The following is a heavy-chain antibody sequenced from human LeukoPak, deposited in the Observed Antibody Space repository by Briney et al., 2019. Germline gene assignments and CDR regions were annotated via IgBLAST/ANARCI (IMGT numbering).Heavy chain of an antibody. Sequence: SETLSLTCAVYGGSFSGYYLSWIRQPPGKGLEWIGEINHSGSTNYNPSLKSRVTISVDTSKNQFSLKLSSVTAADTAVYYCARYSGFYYYYYMDVWGKETTVTVSS. CDR3: ARYSGFYYYYYMDV. V-gene: IGHV4-34*01. CDR1: GGSFSGYY. CDR2: INHSGST. J-gene: IGHJ6*03. D-gene: IGHD2-21*01.